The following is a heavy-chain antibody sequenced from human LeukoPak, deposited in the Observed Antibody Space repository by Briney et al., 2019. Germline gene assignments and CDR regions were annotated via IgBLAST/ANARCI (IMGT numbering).Heavy chain of an antibody. D-gene: IGHD2-2*01. J-gene: IGHJ6*03. CDR1: GFTFSNYG. CDR3: GRHPVVPAASDYYFYMDV. CDR2: ISGSSGST. V-gene: IGHV3-23*01. Sequence: GGSLRLSCAASGFTFSNYGMRWVRQAPGKRLEWVSGISGSSGSTNYADSVKGRFTISRDNSRNTLYLQMNSLRVEDTAVYYCGRHPVVPAASDYYFYMDVWGKGTTVTVSS.